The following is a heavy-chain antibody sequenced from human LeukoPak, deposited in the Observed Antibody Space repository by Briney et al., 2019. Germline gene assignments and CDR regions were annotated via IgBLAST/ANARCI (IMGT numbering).Heavy chain of an antibody. D-gene: IGHD5-24*01. Sequence: PSETLSLTCTVSGGSISGGAYYWSWIRQHPGKGLEWIGYIYYSGSPYYNPSLKGRVTISIDTSKNQFSLKLSSVTAADTAVYYCARDLGDGYLANDYWGQGTLVTVSS. J-gene: IGHJ4*02. V-gene: IGHV4-31*03. CDR2: IYYSGSP. CDR1: GGSISGGAYY. CDR3: ARDLGDGYLANDY.